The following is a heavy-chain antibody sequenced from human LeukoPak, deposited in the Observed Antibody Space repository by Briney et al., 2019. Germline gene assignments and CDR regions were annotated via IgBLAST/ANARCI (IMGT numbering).Heavy chain of an antibody. CDR1: GFTFSSYG. J-gene: IGHJ4*02. Sequence: PGRSLRLSCAASGFTFSSYGMHWVRQAPGKGLEWVAVISYDGSNKYYADSVKGRFTISRDNSKNTLYLQMNSLRAEDTAVYYCAKDDDLDCWGQGTLVTVSS. CDR3: AKDDDLDC. CDR2: ISYDGSNK. V-gene: IGHV3-30*18. D-gene: IGHD3-3*01.